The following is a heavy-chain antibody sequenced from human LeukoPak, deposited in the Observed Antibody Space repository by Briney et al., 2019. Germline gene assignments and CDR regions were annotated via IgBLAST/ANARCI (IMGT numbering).Heavy chain of an antibody. V-gene: IGHV3-21*01. J-gene: IGHJ5*02. CDR1: GFTFSSYS. Sequence: PGGSLRLSCAASGFTFSSYSMNWVRQAPGKGLEWVSSISSSSSYIYYADSVKGRFTISRDNAMNSLYLQMNSLRAEDTAVYYCARDPRYCGGDCYPSWFDPWGQGTLVTVSS. CDR2: ISSSSSYI. D-gene: IGHD2-21*02. CDR3: ARDPRYCGGDCYPSWFDP.